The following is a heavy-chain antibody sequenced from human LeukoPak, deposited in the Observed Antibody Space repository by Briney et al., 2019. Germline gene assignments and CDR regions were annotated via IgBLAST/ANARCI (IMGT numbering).Heavy chain of an antibody. CDR1: GGSISSSSYY. CDR3: ASSEKYGSLSRYYYYGMDV. CDR2: IYYSGST. J-gene: IGHJ6*02. Sequence: PSETLSLTCTVSGGSISSSSYYWGWIRQPPGKGLEWIGSIYYSGSTYYNPSLKSRVTISVDTSKNQFSLELSSVTAADTAVYYCASSEKYGSLSRYYYYGMDVWGQGTTVTVSS. D-gene: IGHD3-10*01. V-gene: IGHV4-39*01.